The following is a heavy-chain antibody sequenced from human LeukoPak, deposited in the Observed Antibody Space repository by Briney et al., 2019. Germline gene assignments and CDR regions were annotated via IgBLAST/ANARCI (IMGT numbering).Heavy chain of an antibody. V-gene: IGHV3-48*04. Sequence: GGSLRLSCAASGFTFSSSAMNWVRQAPGRGLEWVSYISSSSSTIYYADSVKGRFTISRDNAKNSLYLQMNSLRAEDTAVYYCARAHRYCSGGSCPFAFDPWGQGTLVTVSS. D-gene: IGHD2-15*01. CDR3: ARAHRYCSGGSCPFAFDP. CDR2: ISSSSSTI. CDR1: GFTFSSSA. J-gene: IGHJ5*02.